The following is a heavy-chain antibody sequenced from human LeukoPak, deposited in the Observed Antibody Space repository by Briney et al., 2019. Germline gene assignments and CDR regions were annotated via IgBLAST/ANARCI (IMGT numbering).Heavy chain of an antibody. Sequence: SETLSLTCTVSGGSISSSSYYWGWIRQPPGKGLEWIGSIYYSGSTYYNPSLKSRVTISVDTSKNQFSLKLSSVTAADTAVYYCALVDDDAFYIWGQGTMVTVSS. V-gene: IGHV4-39*07. CDR2: IYYSGST. CDR1: GGSISSSSYY. D-gene: IGHD1-26*01. CDR3: ALVDDDAFYI. J-gene: IGHJ3*02.